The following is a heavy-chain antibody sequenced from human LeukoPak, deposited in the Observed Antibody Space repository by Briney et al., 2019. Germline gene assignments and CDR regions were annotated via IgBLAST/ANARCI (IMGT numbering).Heavy chain of an antibody. Sequence: SSETLSLTCAVYGGSFSGYYWSWIRQPPGKGLEWIGEINHSGSTNYNPSLKSQVTISVDTSKNQFSLKLSSVTAADTAVYYCARGSRWLQFDYWGQGTLVTVSS. V-gene: IGHV4-34*01. J-gene: IGHJ4*02. CDR2: INHSGST. CDR3: ARGSRWLQFDY. CDR1: GGSFSGYY. D-gene: IGHD5-24*01.